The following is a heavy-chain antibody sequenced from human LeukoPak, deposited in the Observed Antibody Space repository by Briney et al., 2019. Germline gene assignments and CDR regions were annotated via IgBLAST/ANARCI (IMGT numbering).Heavy chain of an antibody. CDR3: ARGSSWYLGDFDL. J-gene: IGHJ2*01. Sequence: SETLSLTCTVSGGSISSYYWSWIRQPPGKGLEGIGYIYYSGSTNYNPSLKSRVTISVDTSKNQFSLKLSSVTAADTAVYYCARGSSWYLGDFDLWGRGTLVTVSS. CDR1: GGSISSYY. V-gene: IGHV4-59*01. D-gene: IGHD6-13*01. CDR2: IYYSGST.